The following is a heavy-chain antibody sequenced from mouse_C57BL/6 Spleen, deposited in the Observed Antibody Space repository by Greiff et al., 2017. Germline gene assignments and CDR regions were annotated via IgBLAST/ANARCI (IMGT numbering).Heavy chain of an antibody. J-gene: IGHJ4*01. CDR1: GYTFTSYW. Sequence: QVQLKQPGAELVKPGASVKMSCKASGYTFTSYWITWVKQRPGQGLEWIGDIYPGSGSTNYNEKFKSKATLTVDTSSSTAYMQLSSLTSEDSAVYYCASGDYSNYGAMDYWGQGTSVTVSS. V-gene: IGHV1-55*01. CDR2: IYPGSGST. D-gene: IGHD2-5*01. CDR3: ASGDYSNYGAMDY.